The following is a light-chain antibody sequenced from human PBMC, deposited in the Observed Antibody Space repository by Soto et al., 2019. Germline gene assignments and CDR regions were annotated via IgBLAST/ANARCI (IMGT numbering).Light chain of an antibody. CDR1: QSVSSSY. J-gene: IGKJ1*01. V-gene: IGKV3-20*01. CDR2: DAS. CDR3: QQYGRSPRT. Sequence: EIVLTQSPGTLSLSPGERATLSCRASQSVSSSYLAWYQQKVGQAPRLLIYDASNRATGIPDRFSGSGSGTDFTLTISRLEPEDFAVYYCQQYGRSPRTCGQGTKV.